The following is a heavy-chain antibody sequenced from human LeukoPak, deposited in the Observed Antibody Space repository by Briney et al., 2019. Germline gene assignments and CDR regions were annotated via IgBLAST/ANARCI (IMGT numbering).Heavy chain of an antibody. Sequence: PGGSLRLSCAASGFTFSSYWMNWVRQAPGKGLEWVANIKQDGSVKNYVDSVKGRFTISRDNAKNSSFLQMNSLRAEDTAVYYCARDPSGSPVFDPWGQGTLVTVSS. V-gene: IGHV3-7*01. CDR1: GFTFSSYW. CDR2: IKQDGSVK. CDR3: ARDPSGSPVFDP. D-gene: IGHD3-10*01. J-gene: IGHJ5*02.